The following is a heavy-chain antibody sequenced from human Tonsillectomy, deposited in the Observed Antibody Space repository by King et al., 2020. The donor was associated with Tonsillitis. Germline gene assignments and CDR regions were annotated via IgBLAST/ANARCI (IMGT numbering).Heavy chain of an antibody. CDR1: GFSFIDHN. CDR3: ASLGYPFDS. V-gene: IGHV3-21*01. Sequence: VQLVESGGGLGKPGGSLRLSCAASGFSFIDHNMHLVRQAPGNGLQWVSSIIYSGRDIFYAGSVRGRFTISRDNTKNSLYLQMSSLRAEDTAVYYCASLGYPFDSWGQGTLVSVSS. D-gene: IGHD3-16*02. J-gene: IGHJ5*01. CDR2: IIYSGRDI.